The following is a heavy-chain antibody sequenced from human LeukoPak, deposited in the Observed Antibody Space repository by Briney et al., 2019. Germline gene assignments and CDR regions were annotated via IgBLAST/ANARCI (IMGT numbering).Heavy chain of an antibody. J-gene: IGHJ5*02. CDR2: IKSKTDGGTT. Sequence: GGSLRLSCAASGFTFSNAWMNWVRRAPGKGLEWVGRIKSKTDGGTTDYAAPVKGRFTIARDDSKNTLYLQMNSLRAEDTAVYYCARSAHPSGYDFWFDPWGQGTLVTVSS. V-gene: IGHV3-15*01. D-gene: IGHD5-12*01. CDR3: ARSAHPSGYDFWFDP. CDR1: GFTFSNAW.